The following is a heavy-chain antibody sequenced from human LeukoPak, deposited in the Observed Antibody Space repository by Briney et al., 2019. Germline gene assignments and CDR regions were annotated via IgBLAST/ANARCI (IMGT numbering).Heavy chain of an antibody. V-gene: IGHV3-23*01. D-gene: IGHD3-22*01. CDR1: GFTFTTFA. Sequence: TGGSLRLSCAASGFTFTTFAMNLGRQAPGKGLEWVSAISGGGESTYNADSVKGRFTISRDNAKNSLYLQMNSLRAEDTAVYYCARQYYDSSPKPDYWGQGTLVTVSS. CDR3: ARQYYDSSPKPDY. CDR2: ISGGGEST. J-gene: IGHJ4*02.